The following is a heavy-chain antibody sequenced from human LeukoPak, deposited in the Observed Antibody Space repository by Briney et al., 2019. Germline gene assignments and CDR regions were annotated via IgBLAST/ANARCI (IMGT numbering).Heavy chain of an antibody. D-gene: IGHD3-10*01. V-gene: IGHV1-46*01. CDR1: GYAFTRYY. CDR2: INPSDGST. J-gene: IGHJ1*01. Sequence: GASVKVSCKASGYAFTRYYMHWVRQAPGQGLEWMGIINPSDGSTSYEQTFQGRVTMTRDTSTSTVYMELSSLRSEDTAVYYCARDSVRGAGSYHQYWGQGTLVSVSS. CDR3: ARDSVRGAGSYHQY.